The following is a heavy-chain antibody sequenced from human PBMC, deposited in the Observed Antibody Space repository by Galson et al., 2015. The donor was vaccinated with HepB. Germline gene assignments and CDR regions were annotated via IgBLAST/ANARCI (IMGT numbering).Heavy chain of an antibody. J-gene: IGHJ4*02. CDR2: ISGSGGST. D-gene: IGHD3-10*01. Sequence: SLRLSCAASGFTFSSYAMSWVRQAPGKGLEWVSAISGSGGSTYYADSVKGRFTISRDNSKNTLYLQMNSLRAEDTAVYYCALTMVRGVTSGGSDYWGQGTLVTVSS. CDR1: GFTFSSYA. V-gene: IGHV3-23*01. CDR3: ALTMVRGVTSGGSDY.